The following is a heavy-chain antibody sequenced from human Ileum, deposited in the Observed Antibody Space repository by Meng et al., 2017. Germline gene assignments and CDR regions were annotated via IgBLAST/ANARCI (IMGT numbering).Heavy chain of an antibody. CDR1: RGSNGSNTY. CDR3: ARLGGYSQDF. CDR2: IIHSGSA. V-gene: IGHV4-4*02. J-gene: IGHJ4*02. Sequence: VLLLESGPRLVCPAGTSPFPCSDPRGSNGSNTYWSCVRQPPGRGLQWIGQIIHSGSAYFNPAVKSRATMSADKCKCLFSLTLTSVTAADMAIYYGARLGGYSQDFWGQGTLVTVSS. D-gene: IGHD4-23*01.